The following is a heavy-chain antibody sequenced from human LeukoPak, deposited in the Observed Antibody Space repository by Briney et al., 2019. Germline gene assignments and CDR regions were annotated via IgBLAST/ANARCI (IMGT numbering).Heavy chain of an antibody. CDR2: ISAYNGNT. CDR1: GYTFTNYG. D-gene: IGHD3-22*01. V-gene: IGHV1-18*01. CDR3: ARETLYYYDSSGYYFQYFQH. Sequence: GASVKVSCKASGYTFTNYGISWVRQAPGQGHEWMGWISAYNGNTNYAQTLQGRVTMTTDTSTSTAYMELRSLRSDDTAVYYCARETLYYYDSSGYYFQYFQHWGQGTLVTVSS. J-gene: IGHJ1*01.